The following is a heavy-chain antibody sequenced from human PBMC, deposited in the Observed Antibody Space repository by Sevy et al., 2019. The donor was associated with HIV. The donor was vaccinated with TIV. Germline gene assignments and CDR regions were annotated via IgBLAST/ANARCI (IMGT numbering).Heavy chain of an antibody. V-gene: IGHV3-7*01. CDR1: GFTFSNYW. D-gene: IGHD3-16*01. J-gene: IGHJ4*02. CDR2: IKQNGSLK. CDR3: GTFRGVC. Sequence: GGSLRLSCAASGFTFSNYWMSWVRQAPGKGLEWVANIKQNGSLKYNLASVKGRFTTSRNIAKNSLFLQMNSVRAEDTAVYYCGTFRGVCWGQGTLVTVSS.